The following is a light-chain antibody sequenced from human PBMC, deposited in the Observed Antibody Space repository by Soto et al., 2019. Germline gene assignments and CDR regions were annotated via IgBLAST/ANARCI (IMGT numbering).Light chain of an antibody. J-gene: IGKJ1*01. CDR3: QQYNNWPPWT. CDR2: GAS. V-gene: IGKV3-15*01. CDR1: QSVSSN. Sequence: EIVMTQSPATLSVSPGERATLSCRASQSVSSNLAWYQQTPGQAPRLLFYGASTRATGIPARFSGSGSGTEFPLTISSLQSEDVAAYYCQQYNNWPPWTFGQGTKVEIK.